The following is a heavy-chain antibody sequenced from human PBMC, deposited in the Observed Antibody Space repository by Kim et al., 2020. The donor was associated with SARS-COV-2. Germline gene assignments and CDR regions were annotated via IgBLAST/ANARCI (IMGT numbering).Heavy chain of an antibody. CDR1: GYTFTSYY. D-gene: IGHD2-15*01. V-gene: IGHV1-46*01. CDR3: ARGGQPKDIVVVVAAPDY. J-gene: IGHJ4*02. CDR2: INPSGGST. Sequence: ASVKVSCKASGYTFTSYYMHWVRQAPGQGLEWMGIINPSGGSTSYAQKFQGRVTMTRDTSTSTVYMELSSLRSEDTAVYYCARGGQPKDIVVVVAAPDYWGQGTLVTVSS.